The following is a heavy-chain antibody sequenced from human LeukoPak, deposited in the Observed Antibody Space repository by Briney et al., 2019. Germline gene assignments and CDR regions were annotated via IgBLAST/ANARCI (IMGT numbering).Heavy chain of an antibody. CDR3: ARVRLVLGYCSSTSCPYAFDI. J-gene: IGHJ3*02. D-gene: IGHD2-2*01. V-gene: IGHV1-69*05. Sequence: ASVKVSCKASGYTFTSYAISWVRQAPGQGLEWMGGIIPIFGTANYAQKFQGRVTITTDESTSTAYMELSSLRSEDTAVYYCARVRLVLGYCSSTSCPYAFDIWGQGTMVTVSS. CDR2: IIPIFGTA. CDR1: GYTFTSYA.